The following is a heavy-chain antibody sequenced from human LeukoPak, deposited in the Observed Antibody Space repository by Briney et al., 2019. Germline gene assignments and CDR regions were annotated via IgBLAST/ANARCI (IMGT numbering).Heavy chain of an antibody. Sequence: SETLSLTCTVSGGSISSYYWSWIRQPAREGLEWIGRIYTSGSTNYNPSLKSRVTMSVDTSKNQFSLKLSSVTAADTAVYYCARSSPHYYDSSGYYWEFDYWGQGTLVTVSS. J-gene: IGHJ4*02. CDR3: ARSSPHYYDSSGYYWEFDY. V-gene: IGHV4-4*07. D-gene: IGHD3-22*01. CDR1: GGSISSYY. CDR2: IYTSGST.